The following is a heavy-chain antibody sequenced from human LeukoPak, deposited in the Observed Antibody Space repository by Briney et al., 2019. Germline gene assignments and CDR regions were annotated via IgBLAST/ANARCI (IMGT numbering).Heavy chain of an antibody. D-gene: IGHD3-3*02. CDR2: IYYSGST. CDR3: ARTIFGVANYFDY. CDR1: GGSISSGDYY. Sequence: SETLSLTCPVSGGSISSGDYYGRWIPKPPGKGLDGIGYIYYSGSTYYNPSLKSRATISADSSKNQFSLKLSSVTAADTAVYYCARTIFGVANYFDYWGQGTLVAVSS. V-gene: IGHV4-30-4*01. J-gene: IGHJ4*02.